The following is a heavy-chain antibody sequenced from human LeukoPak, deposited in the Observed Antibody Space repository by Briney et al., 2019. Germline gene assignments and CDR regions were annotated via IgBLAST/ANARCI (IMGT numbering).Heavy chain of an antibody. CDR3: ARDSGTTGEVKFDP. J-gene: IGHJ5*02. V-gene: IGHV4-4*02. D-gene: IGHD3-10*01. Sequence: PSGTLSLTCAVSGGSISSSNWWSWVRQPPGKGLEWIGEIYHSGSTNYNPSLKSRVTISVDKSNNHFSLRLSSVTAADTAVYYCARDSGTTGEVKFDPWGQGTLVTVSS. CDR2: IYHSGST. CDR1: GGSISSSNW.